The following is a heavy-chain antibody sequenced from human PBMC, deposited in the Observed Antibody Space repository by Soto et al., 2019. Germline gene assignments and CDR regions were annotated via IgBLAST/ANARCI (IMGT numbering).Heavy chain of an antibody. CDR1: GGSISSYY. CDR2: IYYSGST. CDR3: ARGVGATTGLDY. Sequence: SETLSLTCTVSGGSISSYYWSWIRRPPGKGLEWIGYIYYSGSTNYNPSLKSRVTISVDTSKNQFSLKLSSVTAADTAVYYCARGVGATTGLDYWGQGTLVTVSS. V-gene: IGHV4-59*01. D-gene: IGHD1-26*01. J-gene: IGHJ4*02.